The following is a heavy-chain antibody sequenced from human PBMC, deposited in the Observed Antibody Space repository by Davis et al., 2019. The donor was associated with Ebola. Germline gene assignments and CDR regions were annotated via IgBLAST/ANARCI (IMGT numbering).Heavy chain of an antibody. J-gene: IGHJ4*02. CDR2: ISSSSSTI. Sequence: GESLKISCAASGFTFSSYSMNWVRQAPGKGLEWVSYISSSSSTIYYADSVKGRFTISRDNAKNSLYLQMNSLKTEDTAVYYCTTTVTLGYWGQGTLVTVSS. CDR3: TTTVTLGY. V-gene: IGHV3-48*01. D-gene: IGHD4-17*01. CDR1: GFTFSSYS.